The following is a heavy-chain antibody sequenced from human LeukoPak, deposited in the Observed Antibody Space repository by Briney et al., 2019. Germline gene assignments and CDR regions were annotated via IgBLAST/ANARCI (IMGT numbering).Heavy chain of an antibody. CDR1: GFTFSSYA. CDR3: AKRSATYMYFDY. D-gene: IGHD1-26*01. V-gene: IGHV3-23*01. Sequence: GGSLRLSCEASGFTFSSYAMSWVRQAPGKGLEWVSVISGSGDSTYYADPVKGRFTISRDNSKNTLYVQMNSLRAEDTALYYCAKRSATYMYFDYWGQGTLVTVSS. J-gene: IGHJ4*02. CDR2: ISGSGDST.